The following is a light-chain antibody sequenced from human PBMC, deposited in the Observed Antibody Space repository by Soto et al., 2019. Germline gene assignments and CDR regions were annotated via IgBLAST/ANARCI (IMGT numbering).Light chain of an antibody. CDR2: GAS. CDR1: KSVSNNY. CDR3: QQYGSSRWT. Sequence: EIVLTQSPGTLSLSPGERATLSCRASKSVSNNYLAWYQQKPGQAPRLLIYGASSRATGIPDRFSGSGSGTDFTLTISRLEPQDFSVYYCQQYGSSRWTFGQGTTVEIK. J-gene: IGKJ1*01. V-gene: IGKV3-20*01.